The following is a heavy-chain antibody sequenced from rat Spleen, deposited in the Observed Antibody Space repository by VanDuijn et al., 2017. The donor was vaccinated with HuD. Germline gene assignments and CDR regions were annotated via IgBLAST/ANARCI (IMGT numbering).Heavy chain of an antibody. D-gene: IGHD5-1*01. Sequence: EVQLVESDGGLVQPGRSLKLSCAASGFTFSDYYMAWVRQAPTKGLEWVATISYEGTSAYFGDSVKGRFTISRDNAKSTLYLQMNSLRSEDTATYYCAKGAGRDWGQGVMVTVSS. CDR2: ISYEGTSA. CDR3: AKGAGRD. J-gene: IGHJ2*01. CDR1: GFTFSDYY. V-gene: IGHV5-22*01.